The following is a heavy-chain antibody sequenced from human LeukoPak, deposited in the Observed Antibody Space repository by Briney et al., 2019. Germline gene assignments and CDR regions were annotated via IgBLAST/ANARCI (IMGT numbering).Heavy chain of an antibody. Sequence: PGGSLRLSCAASGFAFSFYAMSWLRQPPGKGLEWVSTINANSGTTSYAASVRGRFTISRDNSRNTLYLQVDTLRAEDTAVYYCANLGPVACDDYWGQGTPVTVSS. CDR2: INANSGTT. D-gene: IGHD6-19*01. CDR1: GFAFSFYA. J-gene: IGHJ4*02. CDR3: ANLGPVACDDY. V-gene: IGHV3-23*01.